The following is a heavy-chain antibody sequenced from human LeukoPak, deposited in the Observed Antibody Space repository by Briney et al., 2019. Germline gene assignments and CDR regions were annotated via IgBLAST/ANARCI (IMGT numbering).Heavy chain of an antibody. CDR1: GASMSSNY. CDR2: IYHSGNT. J-gene: IGHJ4*02. CDR3: ASTRRAAVAGRFDS. D-gene: IGHD6-19*01. V-gene: IGHV4-4*09. Sequence: SETLSLTCNVSGASMSSNYWSWIRQPPGKGLEWIGYIYHSGNTNYIPSLESRVTMSVDESKNQFSLRVHFVSAADTAVYYCASTRRAAVAGRFDSWGQGTLVTVSS.